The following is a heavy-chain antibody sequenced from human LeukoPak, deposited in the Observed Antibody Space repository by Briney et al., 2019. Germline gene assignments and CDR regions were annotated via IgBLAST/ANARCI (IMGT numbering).Heavy chain of an antibody. V-gene: IGHV3-7*01. D-gene: IGHD2-15*01. J-gene: IGHJ1*01. CDR3: ARSPRYCSGGTCYSIYFQH. CDR1: GFTCSSYW. CDR2: IKQDGSEK. Sequence: PGGSLRLSCAASGFTCSSYWMSWVRHAPGKGLERVANIKQDGSEKYYVDSVKGRFTISRDNAKNSLYLQMNSLRAEDTAVYYCARSPRYCSGGTCYSIYFQHWGQGTLVTVPS.